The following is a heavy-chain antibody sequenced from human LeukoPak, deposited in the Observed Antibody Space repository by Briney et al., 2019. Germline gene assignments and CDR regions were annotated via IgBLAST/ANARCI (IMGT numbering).Heavy chain of an antibody. D-gene: IGHD3-16*01. CDR3: ARHGLYQDYGY. CDR1: GCSVSSSSSF. Sequence: AETLSLTCTGSGCSVSSSSSFWARLRQPPGKGVDWIGNVYYSGSTHYNPSLKSRVTISLDMSKNPFSLRLTSVTAADTAMYYCARHGLYQDYGYWGQGTLVTVSS. V-gene: IGHV4-39*01. CDR2: VYYSGST. J-gene: IGHJ4*02.